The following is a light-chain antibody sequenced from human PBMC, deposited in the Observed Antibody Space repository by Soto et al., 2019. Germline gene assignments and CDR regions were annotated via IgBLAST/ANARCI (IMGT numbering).Light chain of an antibody. CDR1: QSVSSSY. CDR2: GAS. J-gene: IGKJ4*01. CDR3: QRYGSSSLT. Sequence: EIVLTQSPGTLSLSPGERATLSCRASQSVSSSYLAWYQQKPGQAPRLLIYGASSRATGIPDRFSGSGSGTDFTLTIGRLEPEEFAVYYCQRYGSSSLTFGGGTKVEIK. V-gene: IGKV3-20*01.